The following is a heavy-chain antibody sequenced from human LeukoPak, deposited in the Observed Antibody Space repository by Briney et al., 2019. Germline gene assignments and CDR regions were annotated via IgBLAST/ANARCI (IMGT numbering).Heavy chain of an antibody. CDR1: GVSISSSNSY. D-gene: IGHD5-12*01. CDR2: IYYSGNT. Sequence: SETLSLACTVSGVSISSSNSYWGWIRQPPGKGLEWIGSIYYSGNTYYNASLESQVSISIDTSKNQFSLKLTSVTAADTAVYYCARGPTMGLGSWGQGTLVTVSS. V-gene: IGHV4-39*07. J-gene: IGHJ5*02. CDR3: ARGPTMGLGS.